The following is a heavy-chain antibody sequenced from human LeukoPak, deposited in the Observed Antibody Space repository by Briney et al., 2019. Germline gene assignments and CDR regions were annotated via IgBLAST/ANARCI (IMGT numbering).Heavy chain of an antibody. CDR1: GASISGSISGGPYY. CDR3: ARSTNRLDS. D-gene: IGHD1-14*01. Sequence: SETLSLTCTVSGASISGSISGGPYYWNWIRQPAGKGLEWIGRMYNGGTTINYSPSLKSRVTISVDTSKNQFSLNVTSVTAADTAVYYCARSTNRLDSWGQGTLVTVSS. V-gene: IGHV4-61*02. CDR2: MYNGGTT. J-gene: IGHJ4*02.